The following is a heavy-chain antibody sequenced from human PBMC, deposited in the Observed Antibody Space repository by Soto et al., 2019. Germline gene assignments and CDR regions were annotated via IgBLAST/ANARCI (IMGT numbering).Heavy chain of an antibody. Sequence: ASVKVSCKASGYTFTSYVIRWVRQAPGQGLEWMGWISAYNGNTNYAQKLQGRVTMTTDTSTSTAYMELRSLRSDDTAVYYCARDEYSSRYFDYWGQGTLVTVSS. CDR2: ISAYNGNT. CDR1: GYTFTSYV. CDR3: ARDEYSSRYFDY. V-gene: IGHV1-18*01. J-gene: IGHJ4*02. D-gene: IGHD6-13*01.